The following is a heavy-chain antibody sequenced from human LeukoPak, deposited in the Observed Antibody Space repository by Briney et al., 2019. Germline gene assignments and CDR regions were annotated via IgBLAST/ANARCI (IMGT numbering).Heavy chain of an antibody. J-gene: IGHJ5*02. Sequence: GASVKVSCKASGGTFSSYAISWVRQAPGQGLEWMGRIIPILGIANYAQKFQGRVTITADKSTSTAYMELSSLRSEDTAVYYCARDRDSSNRFDPWGQGTLVTVSS. V-gene: IGHV1-69*04. CDR2: IIPILGIA. CDR1: GGTFSSYA. CDR3: ARDRDSSNRFDP. D-gene: IGHD2-15*01.